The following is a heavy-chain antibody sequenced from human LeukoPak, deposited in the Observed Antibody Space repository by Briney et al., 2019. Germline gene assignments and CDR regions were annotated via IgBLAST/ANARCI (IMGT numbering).Heavy chain of an antibody. J-gene: IGHJ4*02. CDR3: ARESWPDYYDTYFDY. CDR2: IYYSGST. CDR1: GGSISSSSYY. Sequence: PSETLSLTCTVSGGSISSSSYYWGWIRQPPGKGLEWLGCIYYSGSTYYNPSLKSRVTMSVDTSKNQFSLKLSSVTAADTAVYYCARESWPDYYDTYFDYWGQGTLVTVSS. V-gene: IGHV4-39*07. D-gene: IGHD3-22*01.